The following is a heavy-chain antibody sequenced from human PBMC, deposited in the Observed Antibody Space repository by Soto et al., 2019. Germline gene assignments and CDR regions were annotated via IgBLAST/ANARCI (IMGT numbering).Heavy chain of an antibody. CDR2: IYYSGST. CDR1: GGSISSYY. CDR3: ARRGYSSGWYLA. Sequence: SETLSLTCIVSGGSISSYYWSWIRQPPGKGLEWIGYIYYSGSTNYNPSLKSRVTISVDTSKNQFSLKLSSVTAADTAVYYCARRGYSSGWYLAWGQGTLVTVSS. D-gene: IGHD6-19*01. V-gene: IGHV4-59*08. J-gene: IGHJ5*02.